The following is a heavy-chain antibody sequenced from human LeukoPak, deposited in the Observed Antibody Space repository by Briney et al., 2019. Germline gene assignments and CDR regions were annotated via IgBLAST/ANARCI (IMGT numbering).Heavy chain of an antibody. CDR1: GGSISSNYYY. V-gene: IGHV4-39*07. CDR3: ASASGLNDAFDI. D-gene: IGHD6-19*01. Sequence: ASETLSLTCTVSGGSISSNYYYWGWIRQPPGKGLEWIENIYYSRSTYYNPSLRSRVTISIDTSKNQFSLKVKSVTAADTAVYYCASASGLNDAFDIWGQGTMVIVSS. J-gene: IGHJ3*02. CDR2: IYYSRST.